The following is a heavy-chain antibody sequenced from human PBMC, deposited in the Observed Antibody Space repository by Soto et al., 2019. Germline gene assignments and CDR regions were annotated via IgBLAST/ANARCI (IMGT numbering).Heavy chain of an antibody. D-gene: IGHD3-16*02. J-gene: IGHJ4*02. CDR1: GFSVSTSGVG. V-gene: IGHV2-5*02. CDR3: AHTNTYYDYVWGSYSYHTPHFEY. CDR2: IYWDDDK. Sequence: SGPTLVNPTQTLTLTCTFSGFSVSTSGVGVGWIRQPPGKALEWLALIYWDDDKRYSPSLKSRLTITKDTSKNQVVLTMTNMDPVDTATYYCAHTNTYYDYVWGSYSYHTPHFEYWGQGTLVTVSS.